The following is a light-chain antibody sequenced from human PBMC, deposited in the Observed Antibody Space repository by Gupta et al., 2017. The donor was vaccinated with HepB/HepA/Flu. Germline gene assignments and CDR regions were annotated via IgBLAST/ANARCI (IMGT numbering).Light chain of an antibody. CDR3: QASDTNSDNFV. V-gene: IGLV3-21*03. J-gene: IGLJ1*01. CDR2: YDR. CDR1: DLGSKS. Sequence: SSVLTQPPSVSVAPRTTASITFWGNDLGSKSVHWYQQKPGPAPVRFFFYDRDRRSGIPERFSGSKSGTTATITTSRVEAGEEADDYCQASDTNSDNFVFGTGTKVTVL.